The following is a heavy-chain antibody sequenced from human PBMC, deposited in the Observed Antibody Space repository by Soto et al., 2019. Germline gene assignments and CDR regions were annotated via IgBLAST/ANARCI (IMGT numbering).Heavy chain of an antibody. CDR1: GYTFTSYG. CDR2: ISAYNGNT. J-gene: IGHJ4*02. Sequence: QVQLVQSGAAVKKPGASVKVSCKASGYTFTSYGISWVRQAPGQGLECMGRISAYNGNTHYAQKLQGRVTMTTDTSTSTAYMELRSLSSDDTAVYYCARGVDTVTPLYYWGEGTLVTVSS. D-gene: IGHD4-17*01. CDR3: ARGVDTVTPLYY. V-gene: IGHV1-18*01.